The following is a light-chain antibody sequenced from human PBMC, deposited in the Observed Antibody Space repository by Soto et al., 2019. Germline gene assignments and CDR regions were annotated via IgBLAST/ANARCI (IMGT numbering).Light chain of an antibody. CDR3: QQYNDWPT. V-gene: IGKV3-15*01. J-gene: IGKJ1*01. Sequence: EVVMTQSPATLSVSPGERATLSCRASQIFGGNLARYPQKPGQAPRLLLYRASTRANGIPDRFSGSGSGTEFTLTISRLQSEDSAIYSCQQYNDWPTFGQGTKVEIK. CDR2: RAS. CDR1: QIFGGN.